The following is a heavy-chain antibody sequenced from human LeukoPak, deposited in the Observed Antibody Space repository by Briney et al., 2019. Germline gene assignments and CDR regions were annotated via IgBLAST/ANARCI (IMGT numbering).Heavy chain of an antibody. Sequence: SETLSLTCTVSGGSVSSYYWSWIRRPPGRGLEWIAYLSHSGSSDCNPSLTSRVTTLVDTSKNQFSLKLTSVTAADTAVYYCARARYANAWYAFDIWGHGTMVTVSS. D-gene: IGHD2-2*01. CDR2: LSHSGSS. J-gene: IGHJ3*02. CDR1: GGSVSSYY. V-gene: IGHV4-59*02. CDR3: ARARYANAWYAFDI.